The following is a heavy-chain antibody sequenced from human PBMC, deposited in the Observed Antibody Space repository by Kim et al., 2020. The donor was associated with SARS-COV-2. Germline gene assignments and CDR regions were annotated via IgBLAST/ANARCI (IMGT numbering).Heavy chain of an antibody. J-gene: IGHJ6*02. CDR1: GFTFSSYS. D-gene: IGHD6-13*01. Sequence: GGSLRLSCAASGFTFSSYSMNWVRQAPGKGLEWVSSISSSSSYIYYADSVKGRFTISRDNAKNSLYLQMNSLRAEDTAVYYCARVVAAAGYYYYGMDVWGQGTTVTVSS. CDR3: ARVVAAAGYYYYGMDV. CDR2: ISSSSSYI. V-gene: IGHV3-21*01.